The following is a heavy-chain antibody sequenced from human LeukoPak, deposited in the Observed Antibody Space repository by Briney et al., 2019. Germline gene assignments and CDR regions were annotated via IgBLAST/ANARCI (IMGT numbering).Heavy chain of an antibody. CDR2: IYYSGST. J-gene: IGHJ4*02. D-gene: IGHD6-6*01. Sequence: SETLSLTRTVSGGSISSSSYYWGWIRQPPGTGLEWIGSIYYSGSTYYNPSLKSRVTISVDTSKNQFSLELSSVTAADTAVYYCARHWSIAAGPGYWGQGTLVTVSS. V-gene: IGHV4-39*01. CDR1: GGSISSSSYY. CDR3: ARHWSIAAGPGY.